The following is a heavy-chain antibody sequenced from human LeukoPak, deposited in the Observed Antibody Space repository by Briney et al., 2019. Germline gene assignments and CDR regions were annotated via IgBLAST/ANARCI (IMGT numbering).Heavy chain of an antibody. Sequence: GGSLRLSCAASGFXFSIYEMNWVRQAPGKGLEWVSYISSIGTTIYYADSVKGRFTISRDNAKNSLYLQMNSLRAEDTAVYYCARGERGDYWGQGTLVTVSS. J-gene: IGHJ4*02. CDR1: GFXFSIYE. CDR2: ISSIGTTI. CDR3: ARGERGDY. D-gene: IGHD1-26*01. V-gene: IGHV3-48*03.